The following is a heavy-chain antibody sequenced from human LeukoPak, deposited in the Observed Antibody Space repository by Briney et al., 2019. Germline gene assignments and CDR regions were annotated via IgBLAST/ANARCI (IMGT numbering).Heavy chain of an antibody. CDR1: GGSFSGYY. CDR2: IYYSGST. V-gene: IGHV4-34*01. J-gene: IGHJ4*02. D-gene: IGHD1-26*01. Sequence: SETLSLTCAVYGGSFSGYYWSWIRQPPGKGLEWIGSIYYSGSTYYNPSLKSRVTISVDTSKNQFSLKLSSVTAADTAVYYCANSGSYFSLSSNFDYWGQGTLVTVSS. CDR3: ANSGSYFSLSSNFDY.